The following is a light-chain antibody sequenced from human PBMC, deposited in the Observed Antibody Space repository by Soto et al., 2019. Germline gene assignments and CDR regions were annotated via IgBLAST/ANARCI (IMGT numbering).Light chain of an antibody. Sequence: QSALTQPRSVSGSPGQSVTISCTGTNSDVGRYNYVSWYQQHPGKAPKLMLYDVTKRPAGVPDRFSGPKSGNTASLTISGLQTEDEADYYCCSYAGKYIYVFGTGTKLTVL. CDR2: DVT. J-gene: IGLJ1*01. CDR3: CSYAGKYIYV. CDR1: NSDVGRYNY. V-gene: IGLV2-11*01.